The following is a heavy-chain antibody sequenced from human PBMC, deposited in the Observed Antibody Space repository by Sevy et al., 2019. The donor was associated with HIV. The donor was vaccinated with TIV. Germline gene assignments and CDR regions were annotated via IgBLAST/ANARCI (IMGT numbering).Heavy chain of an antibody. CDR1: GSTFRDYA. D-gene: IGHD3-3*01. V-gene: IGHV3-49*03. CDR2: MRSNAYGGTT. Sequence: GGSLRLSCTASGSTFRDYAVSWIRQAPGKGLEWVGFMRSNAYGGTTEYAASVKGRFTMSRDDSKTIAYLQMNSLKTDDTAMYYCTTQRGYDFWSGLAPYGMDVWGRGTTVTVSS. CDR3: TTQRGYDFWSGLAPYGMDV. J-gene: IGHJ6*02.